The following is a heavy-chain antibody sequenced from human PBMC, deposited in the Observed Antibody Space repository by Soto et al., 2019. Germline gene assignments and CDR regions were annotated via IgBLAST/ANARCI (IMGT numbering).Heavy chain of an antibody. CDR2: ISYDGSDK. D-gene: IGHD3-16*01. CDR3: AGRLTTAASLDY. J-gene: IGHJ4*02. V-gene: IGHV3-30-3*01. CDR1: GFTFSSYA. Sequence: PGGSLRLSCAASGFTFSSYAMHWVRQAPGKGLEWVALISYDGSDKDYADSVKGRFTISRDNSRNTLFLQMNSLRAEDTAIYYCAGRLTTAASLDYWGRGTLVTVSS.